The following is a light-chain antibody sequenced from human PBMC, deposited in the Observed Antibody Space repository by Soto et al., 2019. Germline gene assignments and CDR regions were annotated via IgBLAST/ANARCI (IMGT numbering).Light chain of an antibody. Sequence: DIVMTQTPLSLSVTPGQPASISCKSSQSLLYSDGKTYLYWYLQKPGQPPHLLIYEVSYRFSGVPDRFSGSGSGTDFTLTISRLEPEDFAVYYCQQYGSSGTFGQGTKVDIK. J-gene: IGKJ1*01. CDR3: QQYGSSGT. V-gene: IGKV2D-29*01. CDR2: EVS. CDR1: QSLLYSDGKTY.